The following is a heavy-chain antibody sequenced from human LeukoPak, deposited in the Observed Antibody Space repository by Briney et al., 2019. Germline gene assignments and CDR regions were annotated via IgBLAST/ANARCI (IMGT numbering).Heavy chain of an antibody. CDR2: ISSSSSTI. CDR1: GFTFSSYS. D-gene: IGHD6-13*01. Sequence: GGSLRLSCAASGFTFSSYSMNWVRQAPGKGLEWVSYISSSSSTIYYAVSVKGRFTISRDNAKNSLYLQMNSLRAEDTAVYYCARDPERMYSSKYGMDVWGQGTTVTVSS. V-gene: IGHV3-48*01. CDR3: ARDPERMYSSKYGMDV. J-gene: IGHJ6*02.